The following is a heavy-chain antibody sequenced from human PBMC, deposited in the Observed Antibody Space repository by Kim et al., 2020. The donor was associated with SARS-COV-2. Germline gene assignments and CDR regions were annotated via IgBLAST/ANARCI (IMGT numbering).Heavy chain of an antibody. V-gene: IGHV4-39*01. CDR3: ARHGEGIQLWYSGWFDP. CDR1: GGSISSSSYY. Sequence: SETLSLTCTVSGGSISSSSYYWGWIRQPPGKGLEWIGSIYYSGSTYYNPSLKSRVTISVDTSKNQFSLKLSSVTAADTAVYYCARHGEGIQLWYSGWFDPWGQGTLVTVSS. CDR2: IYYSGST. D-gene: IGHD5-18*01. J-gene: IGHJ5*02.